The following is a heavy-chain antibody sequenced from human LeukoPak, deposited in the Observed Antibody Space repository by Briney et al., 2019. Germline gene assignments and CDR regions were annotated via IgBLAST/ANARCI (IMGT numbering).Heavy chain of an antibody. D-gene: IGHD6-13*01. CDR2: INNEGTGT. J-gene: IGHJ3*02. Sequence: GGSLRLSCAASGFTFSSYLMHWVRQAPGKGLVWVSRINNEGTGTSYADSVKGRFTISTDNAKNTLDLQMNSLRAEDTAVYYCARGSSSWRNAFDIRGQGTMVTVSS. CDR1: GFTFSSYL. V-gene: IGHV3-74*01. CDR3: ARGSSSWRNAFDI.